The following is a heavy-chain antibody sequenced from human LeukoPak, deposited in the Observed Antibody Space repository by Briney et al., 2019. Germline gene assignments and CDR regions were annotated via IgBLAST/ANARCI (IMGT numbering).Heavy chain of an antibody. D-gene: IGHD3-9*01. J-gene: IGHJ4*02. CDR3: ASRRLGNDY. V-gene: IGHV4-34*01. Sequence: SETVSLPCAVYGGSFSGYYWSWIRQPPGKGLEWIGEINHSGSTNYNPSLKSRVTISVDTSKNQFSLKVTSVTTADTAVYYCASRRLGNDYWGQGILVTVSS. CDR2: INHSGST. CDR1: GGSFSGYY.